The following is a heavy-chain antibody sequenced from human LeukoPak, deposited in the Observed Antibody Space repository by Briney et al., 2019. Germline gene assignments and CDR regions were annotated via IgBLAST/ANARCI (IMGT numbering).Heavy chain of an antibody. CDR3: ARDRDGSGSPLDY. J-gene: IGHJ4*02. V-gene: IGHV3-21*01. D-gene: IGHD3-10*01. Sequence: GGSLRLSCAASGFTFSSYSMSWVRQAPGKGLEWVSSISSSSYIYYADSVKGRFTISRDNAKNSLYLQMNSLRAEDTAVYYCARDRDGSGSPLDYWGQGTLVTVSS. CDR1: GFTFSSYS. CDR2: ISSSSYI.